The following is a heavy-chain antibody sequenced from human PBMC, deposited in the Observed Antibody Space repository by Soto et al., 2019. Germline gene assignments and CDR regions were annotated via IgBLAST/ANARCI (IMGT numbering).Heavy chain of an antibody. Sequence: QEQLVESGGGVVQPGRSLRLSCAASGFTFSTYAMHWVRQAPGKGLEWVAFISYDGSKTQHADSVKGRFTISRDNXXXXXXXXXXXXXXXXXXXXXXXXXXXXXXFDSWGQGTLVTVSS. CDR1: GFTFSTYA. J-gene: IGHJ4*02. CDR2: ISYDGSKT. CDR3: XXXXXXXXFDS. V-gene: IGHV3-30-3*01.